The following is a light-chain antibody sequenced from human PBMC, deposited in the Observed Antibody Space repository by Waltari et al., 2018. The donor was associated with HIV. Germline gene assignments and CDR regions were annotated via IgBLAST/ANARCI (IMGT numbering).Light chain of an antibody. CDR3: QQHDVSPYT. V-gene: IGKV4-1*01. Sequence: DIVMTQSPDSLDVSLGARATIHCRASQSLYNSNNKNSLAWYQQKPGQPPKLLIYWASTRNSGVPDRFTGSGSGTDFTLSISSLQAEDVAVYYCQQHDVSPYTFGQGTKV. CDR2: WAS. J-gene: IGKJ2*01. CDR1: QSLYNSNNKNS.